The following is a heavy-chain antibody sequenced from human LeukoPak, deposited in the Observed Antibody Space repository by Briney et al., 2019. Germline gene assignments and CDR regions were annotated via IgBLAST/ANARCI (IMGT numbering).Heavy chain of an antibody. CDR1: GYTFTSYA. CDR2: INAGNGNT. J-gene: IGHJ6*02. D-gene: IGHD3-10*01. Sequence: ASVKVSCKASGYTFTSYAMHWVRQAPGQRLEWTGWINAGNGNTKYSQKLQGRVTMTTDTSTSTAYMELRSLRSDDTAVYYCARSVGGWFGELFGYYGMDVWGQGTTVTVSS. V-gene: IGHV1-3*01. CDR3: ARSVGGWFGELFGYYGMDV.